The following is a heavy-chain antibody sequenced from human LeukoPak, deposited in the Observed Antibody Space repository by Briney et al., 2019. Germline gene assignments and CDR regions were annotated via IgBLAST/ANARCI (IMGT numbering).Heavy chain of an antibody. V-gene: IGHV1-69*06. Sequence: ASVKVSCKASGGTFSSYAISWVRQAPGQGLEWMGGIIPIFGTANYAQKFQGRVTITADKSTSTAYMELSSLRSEDTAVYYCARDPLSMVRGVINNLWGQGTLVTVSS. CDR1: GGTFSSYA. D-gene: IGHD3-10*01. J-gene: IGHJ4*02. CDR2: IIPIFGTA. CDR3: ARDPLSMVRGVINNL.